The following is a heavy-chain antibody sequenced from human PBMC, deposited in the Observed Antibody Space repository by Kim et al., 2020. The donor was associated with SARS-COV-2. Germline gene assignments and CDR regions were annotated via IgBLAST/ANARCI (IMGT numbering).Heavy chain of an antibody. V-gene: IGHV4-59*01. CDR1: GDSISSYY. CDR2: INYSGST. CDR3: ARGVDDYNA. D-gene: IGHD4-4*01. J-gene: IGHJ4*02. Sequence: SETLSLTCTVSGDSISSYYWSWLRQPPGKGPEWIGYINYSGSTNYNPSLESRLTISVDTSKNQFSLKLNSVTAADTAVYYCARGVDDYNAWGQGTLVTVSS.